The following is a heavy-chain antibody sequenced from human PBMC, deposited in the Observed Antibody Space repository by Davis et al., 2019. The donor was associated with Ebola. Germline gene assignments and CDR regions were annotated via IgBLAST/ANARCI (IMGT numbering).Heavy chain of an antibody. D-gene: IGHD2-21*02. V-gene: IGHV4-59*01. Sequence: PSETLSLTCTVSGGSISSYYWSWIRQPPGKGLEWIGYIYYSGSTNYNPSLKSRVTISVDTSKNQFSLKLSSVTAADTAVYYCARGPFVVVTEYWYFDLWGRGTLVTVSS. CDR3: ARGPFVVVTEYWYFDL. J-gene: IGHJ2*01. CDR2: IYYSGST. CDR1: GGSISSYY.